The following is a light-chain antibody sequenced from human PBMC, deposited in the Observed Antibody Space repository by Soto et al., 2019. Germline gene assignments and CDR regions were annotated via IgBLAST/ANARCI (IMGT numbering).Light chain of an antibody. CDR1: QSVTNNY. CDR2: RAS. Sequence: DIVLTQSPGPLSLSPGERATLSCRASQSVTNNYLAWYQQKPGQAPRLLIYRASIRATGIPDRFTGSGSGTDFTLTISRLEPEDFAVYYCQQYGSSPLTFGGGTKVDIK. V-gene: IGKV3-20*01. CDR3: QQYGSSPLT. J-gene: IGKJ4*01.